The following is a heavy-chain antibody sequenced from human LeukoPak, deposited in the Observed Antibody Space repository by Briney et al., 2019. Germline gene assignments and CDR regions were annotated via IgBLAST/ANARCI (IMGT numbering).Heavy chain of an antibody. CDR2: ISSSSSYI. J-gene: IGHJ6*02. Sequence: PGGSLSLSCAASGFTFSSYSMNWVRQAPGKGLEWVSSISSSSSYIYYADSVKGRFTISRDNAKNSLYLQMNRLRAEDTAVYYCARDSSCSSTSCFGYYYYGMDVWGQGTTVTVSS. CDR3: ARDSSCSSTSCFGYYYYGMDV. V-gene: IGHV3-21*01. CDR1: GFTFSSYS. D-gene: IGHD2-2*01.